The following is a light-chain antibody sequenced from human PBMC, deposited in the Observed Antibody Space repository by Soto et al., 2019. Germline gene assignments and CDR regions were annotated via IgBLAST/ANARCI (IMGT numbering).Light chain of an antibody. J-gene: IGKJ2*03. CDR2: TAS. CDR3: QQTYSTLHS. V-gene: IGKV1-39*01. Sequence: DIQVTQSPSSLSESVGDRVTITCRASQSIRTYLNWYQQRPGKPPKLLIHTASTLQSGVPSRFSGSGSGTDFTLTISSLQPEDFATYCCQQTYSTLHSFGQGTKLEIK. CDR1: QSIRTY.